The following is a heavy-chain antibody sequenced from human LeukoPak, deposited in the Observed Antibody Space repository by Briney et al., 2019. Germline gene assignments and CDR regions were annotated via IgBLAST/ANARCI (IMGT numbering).Heavy chain of an antibody. D-gene: IGHD2-15*01. Sequence: SETLSLTCTVSGDSINNYYWSWIRQPAGKGLEWIGRIYKSGSIDYNPSLRRRVTMSLDMSKNQFSLKLNSVTAADPAVYYCARDCSGATCYSGAFDIWGQGTMVTVSS. CDR1: GDSINNYY. CDR2: IYKSGSI. V-gene: IGHV4-4*07. CDR3: ARDCSGATCYSGAFDI. J-gene: IGHJ3*02.